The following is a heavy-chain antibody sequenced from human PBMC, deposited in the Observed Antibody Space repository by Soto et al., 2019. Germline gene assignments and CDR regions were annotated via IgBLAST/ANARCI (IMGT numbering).Heavy chain of an antibody. Sequence: QVQLVQSGADVKNPGASVKVSCKASGYTFTSYGISWVRQAPGQGLEWLGWIGTYNGDTNYAQNFQGRVTMTKDTSTNTVYMELRSLRPDDTAVYYCARVRAALGYCSGDSCLPYHHGMDVGGQGSTVTVSS. CDR2: IGTYNGDT. D-gene: IGHD2-15*01. CDR1: GYTFTSYG. CDR3: ARVRAALGYCSGDSCLPYHHGMDV. V-gene: IGHV1-18*01. J-gene: IGHJ6*02.